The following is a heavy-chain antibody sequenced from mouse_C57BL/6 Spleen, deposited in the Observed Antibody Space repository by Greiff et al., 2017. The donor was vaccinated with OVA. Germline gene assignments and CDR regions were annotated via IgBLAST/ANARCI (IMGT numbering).Heavy chain of an antibody. J-gene: IGHJ4*01. D-gene: IGHD4-1*01. CDR2: INYDGSST. CDR1: GFTFSDYY. CDR3: ARVGGLGRRYAMDY. V-gene: IGHV5-16*01. Sequence: EVHLVESEGGLVQPGSSMKLSCTASGFTFSDYYMAWVRQVPEKGLEWVANINYDGSSTYYLDSLKSRFIISRDNAKNILYLQMSSLKSEDTATYYCARVGGLGRRYAMDYWGQGTSVTVSS.